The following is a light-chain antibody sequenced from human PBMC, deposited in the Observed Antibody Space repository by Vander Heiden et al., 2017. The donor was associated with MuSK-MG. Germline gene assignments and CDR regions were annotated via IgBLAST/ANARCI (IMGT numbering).Light chain of an antibody. J-gene: IGLJ2*01. CDR2: DVS. Sequence: QSALAQPAAVSGSPGPSITISCTGPASDVGGFNYVSWYQQHPGNVPKLMIHDVSNRPAGVACRFSGAKAGNTASLTISGLQADDEADYYCSSDTGSSTVVFGGGTKLTVL. V-gene: IGLV2-14*03. CDR3: SSDTGSSTVV. CDR1: ASDVGGFNY.